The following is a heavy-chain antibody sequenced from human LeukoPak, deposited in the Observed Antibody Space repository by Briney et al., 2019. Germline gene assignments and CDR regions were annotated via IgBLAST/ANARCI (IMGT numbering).Heavy chain of an antibody. D-gene: IGHD6-13*01. Sequence: GRSLRLSCAASGFTFSSYGMHWVRQAPGKGLEWVAVISYDGSSKYYADSVKGRFTISRDNSKNTLYLQMNSLRAEDTAVYYCAKEIPYQSSSWIYYYYGMDVWGQGTTVTVSS. V-gene: IGHV3-30*18. J-gene: IGHJ6*02. CDR3: AKEIPYQSSSWIYYYYGMDV. CDR2: ISYDGSSK. CDR1: GFTFSSYG.